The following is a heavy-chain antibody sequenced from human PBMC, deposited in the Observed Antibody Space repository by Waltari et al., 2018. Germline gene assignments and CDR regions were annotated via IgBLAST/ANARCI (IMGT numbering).Heavy chain of an antibody. V-gene: IGHV1-69*14. CDR3: ASSRSYHFQLDY. J-gene: IGHJ4*02. D-gene: IGHD3-16*02. CDR1: GGTFSSYA. Sequence: QVQLVQSGAEVKKPGSSVKVSCKASGGTFSSYAISWVRQAPGQGLGWMGGITPIFGTANYAQKFQGRVTITADKSTSTAYMELSSLRSEDTAVYYCASSRSYHFQLDYWGQGTLVTVSS. CDR2: ITPIFGTA.